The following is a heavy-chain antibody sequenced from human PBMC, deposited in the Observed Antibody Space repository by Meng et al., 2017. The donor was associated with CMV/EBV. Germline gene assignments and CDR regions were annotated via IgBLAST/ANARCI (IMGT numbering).Heavy chain of an antibody. J-gene: IGHJ6*02. Sequence: SETLSLTCTVSGGSISSGSYYWSWIRQPPGKGLEWIGYIYYSGSTNYNPSLKSRVTISVDTSKNQFSLKLSSVTAADTAVYYCARGQVQCSTINCHDYRFSGMDVWGQGTTVTVSS. D-gene: IGHD2/OR15-2a*01. CDR3: ARGQVQCSTINCHDYRFSGMDV. CDR1: GGSISSGSYY. V-gene: IGHV4-61*01. CDR2: IYYSGST.